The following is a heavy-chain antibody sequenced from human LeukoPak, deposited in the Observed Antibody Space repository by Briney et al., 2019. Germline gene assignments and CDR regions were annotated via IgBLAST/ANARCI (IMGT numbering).Heavy chain of an antibody. CDR3: ARDVSWGTSYFDY. D-gene: IGHD1-1*01. CDR2: INWNGGST. J-gene: IGHJ4*02. CDR1: GFTFDDHG. Sequence: GGSLRLSCIASGFTFDDHGMSWVRQAPGKGLEWVSNINWNGGSTGYVGSVKGRFAISRDNGKNSLYLQMNNLRVEDTAFYYCARDVSWGTSYFDYWGQGILVTVSS. V-gene: IGHV3-20*04.